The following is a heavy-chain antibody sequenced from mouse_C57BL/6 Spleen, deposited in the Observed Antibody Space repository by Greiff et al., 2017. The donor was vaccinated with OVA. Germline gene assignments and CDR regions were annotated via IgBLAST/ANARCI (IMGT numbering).Heavy chain of an antibody. D-gene: IGHD2-1*01. CDR3: TRSLYYKDAMDY. V-gene: IGHV1-5*01. J-gene: IGHJ4*01. Sequence: VQLQQSGTVLARPGASVKMSCKTSGYTFTSYWMHWVKQRPGQGLEWIGAIYPGNSDTSYNQKFKGKAKLTAVTSASTAYMELSSLTNEDSAVYYCTRSLYYKDAMDYWGKGTSVTVSS. CDR1: GYTFTSYW. CDR2: IYPGNSDT.